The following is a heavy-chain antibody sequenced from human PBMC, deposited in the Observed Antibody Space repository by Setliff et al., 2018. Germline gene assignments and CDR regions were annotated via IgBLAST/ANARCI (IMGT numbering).Heavy chain of an antibody. D-gene: IGHD6-6*01. J-gene: IGHJ6*03. CDR1: GGIFNSFS. CDR2: IIPLFETT. CDR3: ALEYSNSSPTVYYYMDV. Sequence: ASVKVSCKASGGIFNSFSITWMRQAPGQGLEWMGRIIPLFETTNYVEKSQGRVTITADKSTSTAYMGLSRLTSEDTAVYYCALEYSNSSPTVYYYMDVWGKGTTVTVSS. V-gene: IGHV1-69*06.